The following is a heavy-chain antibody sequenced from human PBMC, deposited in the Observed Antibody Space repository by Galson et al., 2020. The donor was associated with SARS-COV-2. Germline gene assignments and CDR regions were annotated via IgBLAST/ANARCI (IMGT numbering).Heavy chain of an antibody. CDR3: TTDRIARGIVIYWYFDL. Sequence: GESLKISCSASGFTFSDVWMSWVRQAPGKGLEWVGRIKRKIDGETTDYAAAVKGRFTMSRDDSEKTLYLHMSSLKTEDTAVYYCTTDRIARGIVIYWYFDLWGRGTQVTVSS. CDR1: GFTFSDVW. CDR2: IKRKIDGETT. V-gene: IGHV3-15*01. J-gene: IGHJ2*01. D-gene: IGHD3-10*01.